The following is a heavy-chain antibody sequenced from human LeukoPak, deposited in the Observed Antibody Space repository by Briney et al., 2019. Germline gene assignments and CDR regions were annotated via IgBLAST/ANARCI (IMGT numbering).Heavy chain of an antibody. CDR3: ARDRQIAY. CDR2: RKQDGNEK. CDR1: GFTFSNYW. J-gene: IGHJ4*02. V-gene: IGHV3-7*01. Sequence: PGGSLRLSCAASGFTFSNYWLTWVRQAPGQGLEWVANRKQDGNEKHYVDSVKGRFTISRDNAKNSLYLQMNSLRAEDTAVYYCARDRQIAYWGQGTLVTVSS.